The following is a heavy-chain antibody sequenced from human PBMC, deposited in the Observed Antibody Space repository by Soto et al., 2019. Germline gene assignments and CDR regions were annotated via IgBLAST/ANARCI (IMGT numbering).Heavy chain of an antibody. CDR3: TTDTTGVYYYYGMDV. Sequence: GGSLRLSCAASGFTFSNAWMSWVRQAPGKGLEWVGRIKSKTDGGTTDYAAPVKGRFTISRDDSKNTLYLQMNSLKTEDTAVYYWTTDTTGVYYYYGMDVWGQGTTVTVSS. D-gene: IGHD2-8*01. V-gene: IGHV3-15*01. J-gene: IGHJ6*02. CDR2: IKSKTDGGTT. CDR1: GFTFSNAW.